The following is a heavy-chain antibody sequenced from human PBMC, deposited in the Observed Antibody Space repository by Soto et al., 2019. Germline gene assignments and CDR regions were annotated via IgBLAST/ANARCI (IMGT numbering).Heavy chain of an antibody. J-gene: IGHJ5*02. CDR3: ASGPTTVVTPVWFDP. Sequence: QVQLVESGGGVVQPGRSLRLSCAASGFTFSSYAMHWVRQAPGKGLEWVAVISYDGSNKYYADSVKGRFTISRDNSKNTLYLQMNSLRAEDTAVYYCASGPTTVVTPVWFDPWGQGTLVTGSS. V-gene: IGHV3-30-3*01. D-gene: IGHD4-17*01. CDR1: GFTFSSYA. CDR2: ISYDGSNK.